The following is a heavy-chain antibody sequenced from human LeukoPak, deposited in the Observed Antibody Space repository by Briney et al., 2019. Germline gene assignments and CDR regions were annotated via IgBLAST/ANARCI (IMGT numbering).Heavy chain of an antibody. CDR3: ARRGQLRYFDWSNTYYHYYMDV. CDR2: INHSGST. D-gene: IGHD3-9*01. J-gene: IGHJ6*03. Sequence: SETLSLTCTVSGGSISSSSYYWGWIRQPPGKGLEWIGEINHSGSTNYNPSLKSRVTLSVDTSKNQFSLNLSSVTAADTAVYYCARRGQLRYFDWSNTYYHYYMDVWGKGTTVTISS. V-gene: IGHV4-39*07. CDR1: GGSISSSSYY.